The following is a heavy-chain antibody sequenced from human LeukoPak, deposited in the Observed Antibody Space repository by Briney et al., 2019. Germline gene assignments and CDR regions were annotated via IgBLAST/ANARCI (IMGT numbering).Heavy chain of an antibody. J-gene: IGHJ6*02. V-gene: IGHV3-7*01. CDR2: IREDGSEK. CDR3: ARGRGIGA. Sequence: PGGSLRLSCAASGFTFRSFWMTWVRQAPGKGLEWVANIREDGSEKYYVDSVNGRFTISGDNAKNSLSLQMNSLRAEDMGVYYCARGRGIGAWGQGTTVTVSS. CDR1: GFTFRSFW.